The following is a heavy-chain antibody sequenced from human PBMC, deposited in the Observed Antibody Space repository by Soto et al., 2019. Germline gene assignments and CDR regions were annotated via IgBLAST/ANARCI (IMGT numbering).Heavy chain of an antibody. CDR3: ARRGSGSYYYY. CDR1: GFTFSSYA. V-gene: IGHV3-23*01. CDR2: ISGSGGST. J-gene: IGHJ4*02. D-gene: IGHD1-26*01. Sequence: EVQLLESGGGLVQPGGSLRLSCAASGFTFSSYAMRWVRQAPVKGLEWVSAISGSGGSTYYADSVKGRFTISRDNSKKTLYLQMNSLRAEDTAVYYCARRGSGSYYYYWGQGTLVTVSS.